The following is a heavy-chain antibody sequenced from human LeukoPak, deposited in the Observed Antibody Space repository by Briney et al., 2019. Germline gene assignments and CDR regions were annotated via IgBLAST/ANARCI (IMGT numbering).Heavy chain of an antibody. V-gene: IGHV3-7*01. J-gene: IGHJ5*02. D-gene: IGHD5-18*01. Sequence: GGSLRLSCVASGFTFGKYWMSWVRQAPGKGLEWVANIKQDGSEKYYVDSVKGRFTISRDNAKNSLYLQMNSLRAEDTAVYYCARDDGYSYDWFDPWGQGTLVTVSS. CDR3: ARDDGYSYDWFDP. CDR1: GFTFGKYW. CDR2: IKQDGSEK.